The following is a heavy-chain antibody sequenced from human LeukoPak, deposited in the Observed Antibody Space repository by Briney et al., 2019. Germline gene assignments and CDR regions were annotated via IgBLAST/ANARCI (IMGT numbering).Heavy chain of an antibody. CDR2: INPTSGGT. CDR3: ARLVGLSTTASY. Sequence: VASVKVSCKASGYTLIGYYLHWVRQAPGQGLEWMGWINPTSGGTNYAQKFQDRVTMTRDTSINTAYMELSRLTSDDTAVYYCARLVGLSTTASYWGQGTLVIVSS. J-gene: IGHJ4*02. V-gene: IGHV1-2*02. D-gene: IGHD5/OR15-5a*01. CDR1: GYTLIGYY.